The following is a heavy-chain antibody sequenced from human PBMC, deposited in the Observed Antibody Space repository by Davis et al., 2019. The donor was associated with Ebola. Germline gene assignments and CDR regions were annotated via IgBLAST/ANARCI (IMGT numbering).Heavy chain of an antibody. CDR1: GFTFSSYG. V-gene: IGHV3-30*02. D-gene: IGHD3-3*01. J-gene: IGHJ6*04. CDR2: IRYDGSNK. Sequence: GGSLRLSCAASGFTFSSYGMHWVRQAPGKGLERVAFIRYDGSNKYYADSVKGRFTISRDNSKKTLYLQMNSLRAEDTAVYYCAKSGLSFGVVKYHYGMDVWGKGTTVTVSS. CDR3: AKSGLSFGVVKYHYGMDV.